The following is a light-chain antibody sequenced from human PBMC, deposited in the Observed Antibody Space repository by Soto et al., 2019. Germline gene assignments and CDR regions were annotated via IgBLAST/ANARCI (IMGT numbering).Light chain of an antibody. CDR2: DAS. V-gene: IGKV3-11*01. CDR3: QQRSNWPIT. Sequence: PGERATLSCRASQSVSSYLAWYQQKPGRAPRLLIYDASNRATGIPARFSGSGSGTDFTLTISSLEPEDFAVYYCQQRSNWPITFGQGTRLEIK. CDR1: QSVSSY. J-gene: IGKJ5*01.